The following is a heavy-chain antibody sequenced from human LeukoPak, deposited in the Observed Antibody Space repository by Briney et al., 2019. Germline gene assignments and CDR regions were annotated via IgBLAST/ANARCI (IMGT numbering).Heavy chain of an antibody. Sequence: SETLSLTCAVSGGSISSGGYSWSWIRQPPGKGLEWIGCIYHSGSTYYNPSLKSRVTISVDRSKNQFSLKLSSVTAADTAVYYCARSRLNYYGSANHDAFDIWGQGTMVTVSS. CDR2: IYHSGST. J-gene: IGHJ3*02. D-gene: IGHD3-10*01. CDR1: GGSISSGGYS. V-gene: IGHV4-30-2*01. CDR3: ARSRLNYYGSANHDAFDI.